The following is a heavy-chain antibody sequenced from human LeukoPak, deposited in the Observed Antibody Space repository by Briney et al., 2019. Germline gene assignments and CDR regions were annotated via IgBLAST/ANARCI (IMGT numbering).Heavy chain of an antibody. CDR3: ARDGSGSYYNHTFDY. CDR1: GFTFSSYA. CDR2: ISYDGSNK. Sequence: GGSLRLSCAASGFTFSSYAMHWVRQAPGKGLEWVAVISYDGSNKYYADSVKGRFTISRDNSKNTLYLQMNSLRAEDTAVYYCARDGSGSYYNHTFDYWGQGTLVTVSS. J-gene: IGHJ4*02. D-gene: IGHD3-10*01. V-gene: IGHV3-30*04.